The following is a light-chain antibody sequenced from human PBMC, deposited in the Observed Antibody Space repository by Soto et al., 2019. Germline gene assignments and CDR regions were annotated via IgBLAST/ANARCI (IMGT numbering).Light chain of an antibody. CDR2: LNSDGSH. V-gene: IGLV4-69*01. CDR3: QTWGTGIRV. CDR1: SWHSSYA. J-gene: IGLJ3*02. Sequence: QPVLTQSPSASASPGASVKLTCTLSSWHSSYAIAWHQQQPEKGPRYLMKLNSDGSHSKGDGIPDRFPGSSSGAERYLTISRLQSEDEADYYCQTWGTGIRVFGGGTKVTVL.